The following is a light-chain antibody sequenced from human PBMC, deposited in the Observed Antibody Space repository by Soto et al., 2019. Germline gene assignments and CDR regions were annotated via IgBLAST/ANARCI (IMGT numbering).Light chain of an antibody. V-gene: IGKV3-15*01. CDR2: DAS. CDR3: QQYNIWPLYT. J-gene: IGKJ2*01. Sequence: EIVMTQSPATLSVSPGERATLTCRASQSVGGNLAWYQQRPGRAPRLLIYDASTRATDLPARFSGSGSGTEFTLTISSLQSEDFALYYCQQYNIWPLYTFGQGTKLEIK. CDR1: QSVGGN.